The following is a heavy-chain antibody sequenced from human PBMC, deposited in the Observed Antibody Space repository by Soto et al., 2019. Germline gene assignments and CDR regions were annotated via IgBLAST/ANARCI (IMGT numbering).Heavy chain of an antibody. D-gene: IGHD3-22*01. CDR2: IDWDDDK. J-gene: IGHJ6*02. Sequence: SGPTLVNPTQTLTLTCTFSGFSLSTSGMCVSWIRQPPGKALEWLALIDWDDDKYYSTSLKTRLTISKDTSKNQVVLTMTNMDPADTATYYCARIRSYYDSSGPYRMDVWGQGTKVTVYS. V-gene: IGHV2-70*01. CDR1: GFSLSTSGMC. CDR3: ARIRSYYDSSGPYRMDV.